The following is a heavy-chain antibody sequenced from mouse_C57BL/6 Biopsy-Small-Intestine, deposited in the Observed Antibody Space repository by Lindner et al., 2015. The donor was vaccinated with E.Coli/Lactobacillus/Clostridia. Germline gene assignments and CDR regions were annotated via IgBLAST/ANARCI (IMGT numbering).Heavy chain of an antibody. V-gene: IGHV10-1*01. CDR3: VRRGITTVGYAMDY. Sequence: EVQLQESGGELVQPKGSLKLSCAASGFSFNTYAMNWVRQAPGKGLEWVARIRSKSNNYATYYADSVKDRFTISRDDSESMLYLQMNNLKTEDTAMYYCVRRGITTVGYAMDYWGQGTSVTVSS. CDR1: GFSFNTYA. J-gene: IGHJ4*01. D-gene: IGHD1-1*01. CDR2: IRSKSNNYAT.